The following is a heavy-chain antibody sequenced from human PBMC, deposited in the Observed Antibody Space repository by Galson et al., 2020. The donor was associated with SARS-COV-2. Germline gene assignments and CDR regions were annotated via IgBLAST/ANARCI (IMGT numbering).Heavy chain of an antibody. CDR2: INQDGSEK. V-gene: IGHV3-7*01. CDR3: ARGYRGTWNYYVDGMDV. CDR1: GFTFSSYW. D-gene: IGHD5-12*01. J-gene: IGHJ6*02. Sequence: TGGSLRLSCAASGFTFSSYWMTWVRQAAGKGLEWVANINQDGSEKNYVDSVKGRFTISSDNAKNSLYLQMNSLRAEDTAVYYCARGYRGTWNYYVDGMDVGGLVTTVTVSS.